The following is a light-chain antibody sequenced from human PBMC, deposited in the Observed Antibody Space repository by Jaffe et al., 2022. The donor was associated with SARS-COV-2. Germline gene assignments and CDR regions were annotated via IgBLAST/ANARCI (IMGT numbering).Light chain of an antibody. Sequence: DVQMTQSPSTLSASIGDRVTITCRASQGISRWLAWYQQKPGKAPKLLIYKASSLQSGVPSRFSGSGSGTEFTLTISSLQPDDFATYYCQQYNANSQTFGQGTKVEIK. CDR3: QQYNANSQT. CDR2: KAS. V-gene: IGKV1-5*03. J-gene: IGKJ1*01. CDR1: QGISRW.